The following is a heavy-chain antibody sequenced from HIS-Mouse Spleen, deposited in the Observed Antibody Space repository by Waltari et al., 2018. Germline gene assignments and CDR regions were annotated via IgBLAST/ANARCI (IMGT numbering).Heavy chain of an antibody. V-gene: IGHV4-34*01. D-gene: IGHD1-26*01. CDR3: ARGALRGSYYWGEYFQH. CDR2: INHSGST. J-gene: IGHJ1*01. CDR1: GGSFSGYY. Sequence: QVQLQQWGAGLLKPSETLSLTCAVYGGSFSGYYWSWSRQPPGKGLEWIGEINHSGSTNDNPSLKSRVTISVDTSKNQFSLKLSSVTAADTAVYYCARGALRGSYYWGEYFQHWGQGTLVTVSS.